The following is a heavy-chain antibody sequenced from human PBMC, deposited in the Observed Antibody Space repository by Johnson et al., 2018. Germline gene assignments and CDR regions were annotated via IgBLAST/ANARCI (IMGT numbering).Heavy chain of an antibody. CDR1: GFSLSGYY. Sequence: QVQLVEAGGGLVEPGGSLRLSCSASGFSLSGYYMTWIRQDPGKGLEWVSYISNTGTPIYYVDSMKGRITVSRDSAKNSLYLQMNSLIGGDPALLYFARDYSNKGMDVWGQGTTVTVSS. D-gene: IGHD4-11*01. V-gene: IGHV3-11*01. CDR2: ISNTGTPI. CDR3: ARDYSNKGMDV. J-gene: IGHJ6*02.